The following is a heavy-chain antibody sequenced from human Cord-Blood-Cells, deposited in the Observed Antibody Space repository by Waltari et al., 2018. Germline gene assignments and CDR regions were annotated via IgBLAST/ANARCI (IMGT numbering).Heavy chain of an antibody. CDR1: GFTFSSYS. CDR2: IRSSSSTI. Sequence: EVQLVESGGGLVQPGGSLRLSCAASGFTFSSYSMNWVRQAPGKGLEWVSYIRSSSSTIYYADSVKGRFTISRDNVKNSLYLQMNSLRDEDTAVYYCARVTAVADWFDPWGQGTLVTVSS. V-gene: IGHV3-48*02. J-gene: IGHJ5*02. CDR3: ARVTAVADWFDP. D-gene: IGHD6-19*01.